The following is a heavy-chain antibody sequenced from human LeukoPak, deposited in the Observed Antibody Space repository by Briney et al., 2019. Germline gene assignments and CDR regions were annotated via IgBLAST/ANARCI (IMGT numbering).Heavy chain of an antibody. CDR1: GGSISSYY. Sequence: SETLSLTCTVSGGSISSYYWSWIRQPPGKGLEWIGYIYYSGSTNYNPSLKSRVTISVDTSKNQFSLKLSSVTAADTAVYYCARAVHDRYFDYWGQGTLVTVSS. D-gene: IGHD3-22*01. J-gene: IGHJ4*02. V-gene: IGHV4-59*01. CDR3: ARAVHDRYFDY. CDR2: IYYSGST.